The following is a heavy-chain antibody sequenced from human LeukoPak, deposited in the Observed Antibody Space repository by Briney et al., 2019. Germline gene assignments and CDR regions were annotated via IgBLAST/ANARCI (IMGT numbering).Heavy chain of an antibody. CDR2: INRDGSST. D-gene: IGHD5-12*01. V-gene: IGHV3-74*01. CDR3: ATDREYSQEP. J-gene: IGHJ5*02. Sequence: GGSLRLSCAASGFTFRTSWMHWVRQAPGKGLMWVSFINRDGSSTNYADSVKGRFTISRDNAKNTLYLQMNRLRDEDTAVYYCATDREYSQEPWGQGTLVTVSS. CDR1: GFTFRTSW.